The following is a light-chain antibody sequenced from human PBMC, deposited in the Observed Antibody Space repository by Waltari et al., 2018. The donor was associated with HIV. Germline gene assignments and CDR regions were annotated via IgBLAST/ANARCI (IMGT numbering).Light chain of an antibody. J-gene: IGKJ4*01. Sequence: EIVMTQSPATLSVSPGERATISCRASQTISSNLAWYQQKPGQAPRLLIFGASTRATGTPARFSGSGSGTDFTLTISSLQSEDFAIYYCQQYESWPPFTFGGGTKVEIK. CDR3: QQYESWPPFT. CDR2: GAS. V-gene: IGKV3-15*01. CDR1: QTISSN.